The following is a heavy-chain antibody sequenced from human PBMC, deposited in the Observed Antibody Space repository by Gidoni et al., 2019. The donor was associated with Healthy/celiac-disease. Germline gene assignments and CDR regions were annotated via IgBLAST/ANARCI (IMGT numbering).Heavy chain of an antibody. CDR3: ARDSTLTYSSSSLLYDAFDI. CDR2: IIPIFGTA. Sequence: QVQLVQSGAEVKKPGSSVKVSCKASGGTFSSYAISWVRQAPGQGLEWMGGIIPIFGTANYAQKFQGRVTITADESTSTAYMELSSLRSEDTAVYYCARDSTLTYSSSSLLYDAFDIWGQGTMVTVSS. CDR1: GGTFSSYA. J-gene: IGHJ3*02. V-gene: IGHV1-69*01. D-gene: IGHD6-6*01.